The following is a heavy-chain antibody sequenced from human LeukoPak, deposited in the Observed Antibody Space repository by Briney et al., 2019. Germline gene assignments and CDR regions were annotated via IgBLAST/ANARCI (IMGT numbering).Heavy chain of an antibody. CDR1: GGSFSGYY. J-gene: IGHJ3*02. D-gene: IGHD6-19*01. V-gene: IGHV4-34*01. CDR2: INHSGST. CDR3: ARRAVAVAGTRAFDI. Sequence: PSETLSLTCAVYGGSFSGYYRSWIRQPPGKGLEWIGEINHSGSTNYNPSLKSRVTISVDTSKNQFSLKLSSVTAADTAVCYCARRAVAVAGTRAFDIWGQGTMVTVSS.